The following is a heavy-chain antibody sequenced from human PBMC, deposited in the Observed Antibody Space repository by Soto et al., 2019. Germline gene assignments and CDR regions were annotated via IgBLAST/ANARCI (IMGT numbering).Heavy chain of an antibody. CDR2: VNPDGTIT. CDR3: SYDTSGDKDF. V-gene: IGHV3-74*01. D-gene: IGHD3-9*01. CDR1: VYTFSHYG. Sequence: GWSXRLSGAASVYTFSHYGMDGVRQAPGKGLVWVSRVNPDGTITTYADSVKGRFTISRDNAKNTLYLQMNSLGVEDTALYYCSYDTSGDKDFWGQGTPVTVSS. J-gene: IGHJ4*02.